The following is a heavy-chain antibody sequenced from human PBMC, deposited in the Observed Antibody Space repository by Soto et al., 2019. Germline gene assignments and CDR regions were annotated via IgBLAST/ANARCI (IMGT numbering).Heavy chain of an antibody. J-gene: IGHJ4*02. CDR1: GFTFSSYG. CDR3: ARDTKYFDY. CDR2: IWYDGSNK. V-gene: IGHV3-33*01. Sequence: QVQLVESGGGVVQPGRSLRLSCAASGFTFSSYGMHWVRQAPGKGLEWVAVIWYDGSNKYYADSVKGRFTISRDNSKNTLYRQMNRLRAEDTAVYYCARDTKYFDYWGQGTLVTVSS.